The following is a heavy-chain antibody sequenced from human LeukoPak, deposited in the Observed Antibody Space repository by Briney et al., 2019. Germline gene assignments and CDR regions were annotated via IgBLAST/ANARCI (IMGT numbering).Heavy chain of an antibody. D-gene: IGHD2-2*02. J-gene: IGHJ4*02. CDR2: ISYDGSNK. V-gene: IGHV3-30*03. Sequence: PGGSLRLSCAASGFTFSSYGMHWVRQAPGKGLEWVAVISYDGSNKYYADSVKGRFTISRDNSKNTLYLQMNSLRAEDTAVYYCASRPLVVPAAIGDYWGQGTLVTVSS. CDR1: GFTFSSYG. CDR3: ASRPLVVPAAIGDY.